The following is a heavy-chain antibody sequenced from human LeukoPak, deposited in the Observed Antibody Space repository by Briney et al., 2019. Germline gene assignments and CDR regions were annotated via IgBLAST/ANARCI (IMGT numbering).Heavy chain of an antibody. CDR2: ISSSSISI. CDR3: ARLASRDCSSASCSDY. J-gene: IGHJ4*02. V-gene: IGHV3-21*01. D-gene: IGHD2-2*01. Sequence: GGSLRLSCAVSGFSFSSHTMNWFRQAPGTGLEWVSSISSSSISINYADSVKGRFTISRDNAKNSLYLQMNSLRADDTAVYFCARLASRDCSSASCSDYWGQGILVTVSP. CDR1: GFSFSSHT.